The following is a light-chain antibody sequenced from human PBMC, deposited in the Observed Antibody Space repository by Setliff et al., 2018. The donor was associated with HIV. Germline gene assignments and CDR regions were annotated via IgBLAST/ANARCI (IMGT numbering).Light chain of an antibody. CDR2: AVS. CDR1: SSDVGGYDY. CDR3: SSYTSSNTYV. V-gene: IGLV2-14*03. J-gene: IGLJ1*01. Sequence: QSVLTQPPSASGSPGQSVTISCTGTSSDVGGYDYVSWYQQRPGKAPKVMIYAVSGRPSGVSNRFSGSKSGNTASLTISGLQAEDEADYYCSSYTSSNTYVFGTGTQLTVL.